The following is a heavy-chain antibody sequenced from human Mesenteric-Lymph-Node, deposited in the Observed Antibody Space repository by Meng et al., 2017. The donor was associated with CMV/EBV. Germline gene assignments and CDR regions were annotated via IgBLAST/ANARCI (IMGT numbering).Heavy chain of an antibody. CDR3: ARLVATRYYFDY. J-gene: IGHJ4*02. Sequence: CKASGYTFTSYGISWVRQAPGQGLEWMGWISAYNGNTNYAQKLQGRVTMTTDTSTSTAYMELRSLRSDDTAVYYCARLVATRYYFDYWGQGTLVTVSS. CDR2: ISAYNGNT. CDR1: GYTFTSYG. V-gene: IGHV1-18*04. D-gene: IGHD5-12*01.